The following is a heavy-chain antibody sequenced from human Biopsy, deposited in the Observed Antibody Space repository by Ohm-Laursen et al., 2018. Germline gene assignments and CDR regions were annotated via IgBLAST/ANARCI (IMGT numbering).Heavy chain of an antibody. Sequence: SLRLSCAASEFNVDSNHMNWVRQAPGKGLEWVSMIHGNGRTDYANSMEGRFTVSRDNSKDTVYIQMNALGVDDSAMYYCAGAGGHSFWGQGALVTVSS. CDR3: AGAGGHSF. J-gene: IGHJ4*02. D-gene: IGHD3-16*01. CDR1: EFNVDSNH. CDR2: IHGNGRT. V-gene: IGHV3-66*01.